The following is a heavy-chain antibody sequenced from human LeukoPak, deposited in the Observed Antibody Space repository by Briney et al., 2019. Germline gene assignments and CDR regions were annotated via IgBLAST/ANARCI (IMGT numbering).Heavy chain of an antibody. CDR1: GSTVSSNY. V-gene: IGHV3-66*01. D-gene: IGHD3-10*01. CDR3: ARGTVTMVDY. CDR2: IYSGGST. Sequence: PGGSLRLSCAASGSTVSSNYMSWVRQAPGRGLEWVSDIYSGGSTYYADSVKGRFTIFRDNFEKTLFLQMNSLRAGDTAVYYCARGTVTMVDYWGQGTLVTVSS. J-gene: IGHJ4*02.